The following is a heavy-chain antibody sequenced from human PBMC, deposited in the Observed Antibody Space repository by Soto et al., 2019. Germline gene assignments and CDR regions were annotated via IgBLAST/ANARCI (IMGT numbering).Heavy chain of an antibody. D-gene: IGHD1-26*01. CDR1: GYTFTGYY. CDR2: INPNSGGT. V-gene: IGHV1-2*04. J-gene: IGHJ3*02. CDR3: ARDPLGSYQHAFDI. Sequence: ASVKVSCKASGYTFTGYYMHWVRQAPGQGLEWMGWINPNSGGTNYAQKFQGWVTMTRDTSISTAYMELSRLRSDDTAVYYCARDPLGSYQHAFDIWGQWTMVTVSS.